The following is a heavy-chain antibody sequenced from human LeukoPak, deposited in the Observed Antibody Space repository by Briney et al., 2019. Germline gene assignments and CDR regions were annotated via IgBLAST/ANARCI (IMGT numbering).Heavy chain of an antibody. Sequence: GGSLRLSCAASGFTFSSYSMNWVRQAPGKGLEWVSSISSSSSYIYYADSVKGRFTISRDNAKNSLYLQMNSLRAEDTAVYYCAQTTRDIVLMVYAIPFVGWFDPWGQGTLVTVSS. CDR1: GFTFSSYS. CDR2: ISSSSSYI. D-gene: IGHD2-8*01. V-gene: IGHV3-21*01. J-gene: IGHJ5*02. CDR3: AQTTRDIVLMVYAIPFVGWFDP.